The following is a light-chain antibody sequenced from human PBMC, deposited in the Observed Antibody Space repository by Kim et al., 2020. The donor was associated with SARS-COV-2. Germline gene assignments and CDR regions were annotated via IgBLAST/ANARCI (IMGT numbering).Light chain of an antibody. CDR1: QSIITY. J-gene: IGKJ1*01. V-gene: IGKV1-39*01. Sequence: DIQMTQSPPSLSASVGDRVTITCRASQSIITYLNWYHQKPGEAPKLLIYSASNLQSGVPSRFSGSGSGTDFTLTISSLQPEDFATYYCQQSYSISWTFGQGTKVDIK. CDR3: QQSYSISWT. CDR2: SAS.